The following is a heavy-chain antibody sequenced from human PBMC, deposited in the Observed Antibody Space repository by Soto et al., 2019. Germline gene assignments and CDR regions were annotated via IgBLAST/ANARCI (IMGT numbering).Heavy chain of an antibody. D-gene: IGHD2-2*01. CDR1: DDYISSHY. V-gene: IGHV4-59*08. CDR2: VYHSGKT. Sequence: QVQLQESGPGLVKPSETLSLTCTVSDDYISSHYWSWIRQPPGKGLEWIGYVYHSGKTDSNPSLKSRVTISMDTSKNQISLSLTSVTAADTAVYYCARPKGTTPAVWYFDLWGRGTLVTVSS. J-gene: IGHJ2*01. CDR3: ARPKGTTPAVWYFDL.